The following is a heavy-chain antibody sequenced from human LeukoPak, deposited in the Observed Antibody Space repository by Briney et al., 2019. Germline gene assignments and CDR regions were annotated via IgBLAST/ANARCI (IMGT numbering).Heavy chain of an antibody. CDR1: GGSFSGYY. V-gene: IGHV4-34*01. Sequence: SETLSLTCAVYGGSFSGYYWSWIRQPPGKGLEWIGEINHSGSTNYNPSLKSRVTISVGTSKNQFSLKLSSVTAADTAVYYCASAQLQSSYYFDYWGQGTLVTVSS. D-gene: IGHD4-11*01. CDR3: ASAQLQSSYYFDY. CDR2: INHSGST. J-gene: IGHJ4*02.